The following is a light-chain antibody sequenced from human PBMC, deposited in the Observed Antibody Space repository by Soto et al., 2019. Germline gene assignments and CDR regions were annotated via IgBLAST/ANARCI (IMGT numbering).Light chain of an antibody. V-gene: IGKV1-39*01. CDR2: TAS. CDR1: QTISSY. J-gene: IGKJ1*01. Sequence: DIQMTQSPSSLSASVGDRVSITCRAGQTISSYLNWYQQKPGQAPKLLIYTASNLQGGVPSRFSGSGSGTDFTLTISSLQPEDFATYYCQQSYSSPQTFGQGTKVEIK. CDR3: QQSYSSPQT.